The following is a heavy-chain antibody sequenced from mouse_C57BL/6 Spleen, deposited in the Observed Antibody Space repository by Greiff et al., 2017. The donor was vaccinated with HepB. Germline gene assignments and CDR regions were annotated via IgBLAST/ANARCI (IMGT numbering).Heavy chain of an antibody. CDR3: ARSDYYGSSYTLDAMDY. V-gene: IGHV1-53*01. D-gene: IGHD1-1*01. CDR2: INPSNGGT. J-gene: IGHJ4*01. Sequence: QVQLQQPETELVKPGASVKLSCKASGYTFTSYWMHWVKQRPGQGLEWIGNINPSNGGTNYNEKFKSKATLTVDKSSSTAYMQLSSLTSEDSAVYYCARSDYYGSSYTLDAMDYWGQGTSVTVSS. CDR1: GYTFTSYW.